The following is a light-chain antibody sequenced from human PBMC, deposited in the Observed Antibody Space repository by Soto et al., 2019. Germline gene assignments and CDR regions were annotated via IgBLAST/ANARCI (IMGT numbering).Light chain of an antibody. CDR1: QSISGT. CDR2: GAS. Sequence: EIVMTHPPATLSVSPGGRATLSCRASQSISGTLAWHQQKPGQAPRLLIYGASRRATGFPARFSGSGSGTDFTLTISSAQSEDFAVCYSKRVDSGTWAFGQGKKV. CDR3: KRVDSGTWA. V-gene: IGKV3-15*01. J-gene: IGKJ1*01.